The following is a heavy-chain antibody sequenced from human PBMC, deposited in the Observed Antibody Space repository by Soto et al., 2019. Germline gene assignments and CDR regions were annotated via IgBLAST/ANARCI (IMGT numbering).Heavy chain of an antibody. CDR2: TYYRSKWYN. J-gene: IGHJ6*03. V-gene: IGHV6-1*01. CDR1: GDSVSRNSAA. D-gene: IGHD2-2*01. Sequence: LTCAISGDSVSRNSAAWNWIRQSPSRGLEWLGRTYYRSKWYNDYAVSVKRRITINPDTSKNQFSLQLNSVTPEDTAVYYCARDRCSSTSCAYYYYMDVWGKGTTVTVSS. CDR3: ARDRCSSTSCAYYYYMDV.